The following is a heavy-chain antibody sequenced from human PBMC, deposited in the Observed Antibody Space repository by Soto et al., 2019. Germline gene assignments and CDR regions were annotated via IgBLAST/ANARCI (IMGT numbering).Heavy chain of an antibody. CDR1: GFTFNSYT. J-gene: IGHJ4*01. V-gene: IGHV3-23*01. CDR3: AKAGCSGNSCYVPDY. Sequence: PGGSLRLSCAASGFTFNSYTMAWVRQAPGKGPEWVSSISGSGGSPSYADSVQGRFTISRDNSRNTLSLQMNSLRAEDTATYYCAKAGCSGNSCYVPDYWGHGSLVTVSS. CDR2: ISGSGGSP. D-gene: IGHD2-15*01.